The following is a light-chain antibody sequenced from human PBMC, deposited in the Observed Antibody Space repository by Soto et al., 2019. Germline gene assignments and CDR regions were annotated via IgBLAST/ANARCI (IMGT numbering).Light chain of an antibody. CDR2: DAS. Sequence: EIVLTQSPATLSLSPVERATLSCRASQSVSTYLAWYQQKPGQAPRLLIYDASKRATGIPARFSGSGSGTDFTLTITSLESEDFAVYDCQQRSTWPPRLTFGGGTKVEIK. CDR3: QQRSTWPPRLT. CDR1: QSVSTY. V-gene: IGKV3-11*01. J-gene: IGKJ4*01.